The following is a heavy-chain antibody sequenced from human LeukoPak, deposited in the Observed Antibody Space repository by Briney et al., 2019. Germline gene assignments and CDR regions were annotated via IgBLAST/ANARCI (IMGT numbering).Heavy chain of an antibody. Sequence: GGSLRLSCAASGFTFSSYAMHWVRQAPGKGLERVAVISYDGSNKYYADSVKGRFTISRDNSKNTLYLQMNSLRAEDTAVYYCARDNWIGYHPQYYFDYWGQGTLVTVSS. CDR1: GFTFSSYA. CDR2: ISYDGSNK. J-gene: IGHJ4*02. D-gene: IGHD3-3*01. V-gene: IGHV3-30-3*01. CDR3: ARDNWIGYHPQYYFDY.